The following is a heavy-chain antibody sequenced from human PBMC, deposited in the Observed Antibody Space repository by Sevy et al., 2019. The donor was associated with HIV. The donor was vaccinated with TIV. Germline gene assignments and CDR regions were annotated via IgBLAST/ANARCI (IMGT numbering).Heavy chain of an antibody. Sequence: GGSLRLSCAASGFTFDDYGMSWVRQAPGKGLEWVSGINWNGGSTGYADSVKGRFTFSRDNDKNSLYLQMNSLRAEDTALYYCARDGLDIVATIAKYYFDYWGQGTLVTVPS. J-gene: IGHJ4*02. CDR2: INWNGGST. D-gene: IGHD5-12*01. V-gene: IGHV3-20*04. CDR1: GFTFDDYG. CDR3: ARDGLDIVATIAKYYFDY.